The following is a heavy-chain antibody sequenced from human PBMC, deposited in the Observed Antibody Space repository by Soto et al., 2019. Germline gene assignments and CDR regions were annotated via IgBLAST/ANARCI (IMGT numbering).Heavy chain of an antibody. Sequence: EVQLLESGGGLVQPGGSLRLSCAASGFTFHTFAMSWVRQAPGKGLEWVSAIRGSGGGTYFADSVEGRFAVSRDNSKNSLYLQRDSLTADDTVFYYWSKGGVTGKFDAWGQGTLVNVAS. V-gene: IGHV3-23*01. CDR1: GFTFHTFA. CDR3: SKGGVTGKFDA. D-gene: IGHD2-21*02. J-gene: IGHJ4*02. CDR2: IRGSGGGT.